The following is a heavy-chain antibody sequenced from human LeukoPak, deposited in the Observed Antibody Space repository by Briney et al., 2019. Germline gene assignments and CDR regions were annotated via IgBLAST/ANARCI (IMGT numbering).Heavy chain of an antibody. CDR2: ISSDGGST. D-gene: IGHD6-25*01. Sequence: GGSLRLSCAAAGFTFSSYSMDWVRQAPGKGLEYVLAISSDGGSTYYANSVKGRFTISKDTSKNTLYLQMGSLRAEDMAVYYCARVGSAALDYWGQGTLVTVSS. CDR1: GFTFSSYS. V-gene: IGHV3-64*01. CDR3: ARVGSAALDY. J-gene: IGHJ4*02.